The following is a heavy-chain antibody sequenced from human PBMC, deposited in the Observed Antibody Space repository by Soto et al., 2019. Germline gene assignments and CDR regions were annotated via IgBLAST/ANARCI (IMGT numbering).Heavy chain of an antibody. Sequence: PGGSLRLSCAASGFTFSSYAMSWVRQAPGKGLEWVSAISGSGGSTYYADSVKGRFTISRDNSKNTLYLQMNSLRAEDTAVYYCAKRSGQNSIHYYYYGMDVWGQGTTVTVSS. CDR1: GFTFSSYA. V-gene: IGHV3-23*01. CDR2: ISGSGGST. CDR3: AKRSGQNSIHYYYYGMDV. J-gene: IGHJ6*02. D-gene: IGHD3-3*02.